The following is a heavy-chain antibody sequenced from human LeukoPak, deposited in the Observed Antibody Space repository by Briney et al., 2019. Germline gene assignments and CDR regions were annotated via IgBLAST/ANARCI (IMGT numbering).Heavy chain of an antibody. CDR2: INPNSGGT. CDR3: ARGIAARPDPNYYYYYMDV. D-gene: IGHD6-6*01. V-gene: IGHV1-2*02. CDR1: GYTFTGYY. Sequence: ASVKVSCKASGYTFTGYYMHWVRQAPGQGLEWMGWINPNSGGTNYAQKFQGRVTMTRDTSISTAYMELSRLRSDDTAVYYCARGIAARPDPNYYYYYMDVWGKGTTVTVSS. J-gene: IGHJ6*03.